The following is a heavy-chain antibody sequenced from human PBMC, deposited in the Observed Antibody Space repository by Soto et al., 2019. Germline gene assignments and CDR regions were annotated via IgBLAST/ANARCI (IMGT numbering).Heavy chain of an antibody. CDR1: GGSISSYY. V-gene: IGHV4-59*01. CDR3: ARDRMYYDSSGYLYYYYYGMDV. D-gene: IGHD3-22*01. CDR2: IYYSGST. J-gene: IGHJ6*02. Sequence: PSETLSLTCTVSGGSISSYYWSWIRQPPGEGLEWIGYIYYSGSTNYNPSLKSRVTISVDTSMNQFSLNLSSVTAADTAVYYCARDRMYYDSSGYLYYYYYGMDVWGQGTTVTVSS.